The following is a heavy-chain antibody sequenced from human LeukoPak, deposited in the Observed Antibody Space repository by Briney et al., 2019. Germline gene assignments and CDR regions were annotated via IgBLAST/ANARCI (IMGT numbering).Heavy chain of an antibody. CDR1: GFTFSSYS. CDR3: AADIVVVPAAIGGSFDY. D-gene: IGHD2-2*01. V-gene: IGHV3-21*01. Sequence: PGGSLRLSCAASGFTFSSYSMNWVRQAPGKGLEWVSSISSSSSYIYYADSVKGRFTISRDNAKNSLYLRMNSLRAEDTAVYYCAADIVVVPAAIGGSFDYWGRGTLVTVSS. CDR2: ISSSSSYI. J-gene: IGHJ4*02.